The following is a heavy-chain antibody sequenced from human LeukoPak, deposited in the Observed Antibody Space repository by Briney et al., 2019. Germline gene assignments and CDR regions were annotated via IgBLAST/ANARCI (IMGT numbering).Heavy chain of an antibody. CDR3: ARGGLTIAEATTSWFLDY. Sequence: PGGSLRLSCAASGFTFSSYEMNWVRQAPGKGLEWVSYISSSGSTIYYADSVKGRFTISRDNAKNSLYLQMNSLRGEDTAVYYCARGGLTIAEATTSWFLDYWGQGTLVTVSS. D-gene: IGHD1-26*01. CDR1: GFTFSSYE. J-gene: IGHJ4*02. V-gene: IGHV3-48*03. CDR2: ISSSGSTI.